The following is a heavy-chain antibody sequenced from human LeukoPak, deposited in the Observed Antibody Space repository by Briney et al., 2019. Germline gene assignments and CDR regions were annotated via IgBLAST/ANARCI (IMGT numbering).Heavy chain of an antibody. CDR3: ARKAIAENWFDP. D-gene: IGHD6-13*01. CDR2: INPNSGGT. Sequence: WASVKVSCKASGYTFTSYDINWVRQATGQGLEWMGWINPNSGGTNYAQKFQGRVTMTRDTSISTAYMELSRLRSDDTAVYYCARKAIAENWFDPWGQGTLVTVSS. V-gene: IGHV1-2*02. J-gene: IGHJ5*02. CDR1: GYTFTSYD.